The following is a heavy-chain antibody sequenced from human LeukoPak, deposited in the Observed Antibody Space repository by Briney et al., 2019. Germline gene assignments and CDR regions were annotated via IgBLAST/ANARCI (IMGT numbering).Heavy chain of an antibody. Sequence: GGSLRLSCVASGFTFSSFSMNWVRQAPGKGLEWVSSISSSLSSTYYADSVKGRFTISRNNSKNSLYLQMNSLRAEDTAVYYCARDEALDYWGQGTLVTVSS. CDR1: GFTFSSFS. CDR3: ARDEALDY. V-gene: IGHV3-21*01. J-gene: IGHJ4*02. CDR2: ISSSLSST.